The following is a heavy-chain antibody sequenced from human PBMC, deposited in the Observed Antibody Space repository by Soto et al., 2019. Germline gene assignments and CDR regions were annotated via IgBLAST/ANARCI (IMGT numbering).Heavy chain of an antibody. J-gene: IGHJ2*01. CDR3: ARGGSGTYFNHYFNL. V-gene: IGHV5-51*01. D-gene: IGHD3-10*01. CDR1: GNTFTSFW. Sequence: RGESLKISCKVSGNTFTSFWIGWVRHMPGKGLEWMGVIYPGDSQTRYSPSFRGHVTISADKSVSTAYLQWGSLKASDTAIYYCARGGSGTYFNHYFNLWGRGTLVTVSS. CDR2: IYPGDSQT.